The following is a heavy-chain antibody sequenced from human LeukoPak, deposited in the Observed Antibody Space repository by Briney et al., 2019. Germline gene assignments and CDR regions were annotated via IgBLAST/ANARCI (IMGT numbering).Heavy chain of an antibody. J-gene: IGHJ5*02. CDR3: AREGRVATISNWFDP. CDR2: IYTSGST. CDR1: GNSFGDYY. V-gene: IGHV4-4*07. Sequence: PSETLSLTCTVSGNSFGDYYWSWIRQPAGKGLEWIGRIYTSGSTYYNPSLKSRVTISVDTSKNQFSLKLSSVTAADTAVYYCAREGRVATISNWFDPWGQGTLVTVSS. D-gene: IGHD5-12*01.